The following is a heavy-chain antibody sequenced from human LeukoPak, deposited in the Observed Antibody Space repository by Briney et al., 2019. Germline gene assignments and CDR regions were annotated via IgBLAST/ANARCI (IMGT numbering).Heavy chain of an antibody. Sequence: TGGSLRLSCAASGFTFSSYEMHWVRQAPGKGLEWVSYISSSVSTIYYADSVKGRFTISRDNAKNSLYLQMNSLRAEDTAVYYCARGRSSSSADYFDYWGQGTLVTVSS. CDR3: ARGRSSSSADYFDY. J-gene: IGHJ4*02. CDR2: ISSSVSTI. CDR1: GFTFSSYE. V-gene: IGHV3-48*03. D-gene: IGHD6-6*01.